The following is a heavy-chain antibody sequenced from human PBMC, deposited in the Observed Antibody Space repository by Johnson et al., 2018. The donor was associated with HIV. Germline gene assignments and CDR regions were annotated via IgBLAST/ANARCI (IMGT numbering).Heavy chain of an antibody. CDR1: GFTFSSHG. CDR2: IWYDGSNK. Sequence: QVQLVESGGGVVQPWRSLILSCAASGFTFSSHGMHWVRQAPGKGLEWVAVIWYDGSNKYYADSVKGRFTISRDNSKNTLYLQMNSLRADDTAVYYCAKDLRSGNRREAFDIWGQGIMVTVSS. V-gene: IGHV3-33*06. CDR3: AKDLRSGNRREAFDI. J-gene: IGHJ3*02. D-gene: IGHD1-14*01.